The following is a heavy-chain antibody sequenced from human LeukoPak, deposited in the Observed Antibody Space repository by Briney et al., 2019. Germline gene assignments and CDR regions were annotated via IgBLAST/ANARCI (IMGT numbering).Heavy chain of an antibody. Sequence: GGSLRLSCAASGFTFSNYAMHWVRQAPGKGLEWAALISDDGNNNYYADSVKGRFTISRDNSKNTLYLQMSSLRAEDTAVYYCAKALWGSSWMTFDYWGQGTLVTVSS. D-gene: IGHD6-13*01. CDR3: AKALWGSSWMTFDY. V-gene: IGHV3-30*04. CDR1: GFTFSNYA. J-gene: IGHJ4*02. CDR2: ISDDGNNN.